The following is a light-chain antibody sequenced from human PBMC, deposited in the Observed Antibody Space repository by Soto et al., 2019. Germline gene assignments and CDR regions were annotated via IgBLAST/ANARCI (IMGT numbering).Light chain of an antibody. V-gene: IGLV2-14*01. Sequence: QSALTQPASVSGSPGQSITISCTGTSSDVGGYNYVSWYQQHPGKAPKPMIYDVSNRPSGVSNRFSGSKSGNTASLTISGLQAEDEADYYCSSYTSSSLLVFGTGTKLTVL. J-gene: IGLJ1*01. CDR3: SSYTSSSLLV. CDR2: DVS. CDR1: SSDVGGYNY.